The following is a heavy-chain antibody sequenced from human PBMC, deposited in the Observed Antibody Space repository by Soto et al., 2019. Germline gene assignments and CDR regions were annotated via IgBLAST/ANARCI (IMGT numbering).Heavy chain of an antibody. Sequence: GGSLRLSCAASGFTFSSYSMNWVRQAPGKGLEWVSSISSSSSYIYYADSVKGRFTISRDNAKNSLYLQMNSLRAEDTAVYYCARDRVDSAHAFLIDYWGQGTLVTVSS. V-gene: IGHV3-21*01. CDR3: ARDRVDSAHAFLIDY. CDR2: ISSSSSYI. CDR1: GFTFSSYS. J-gene: IGHJ4*02. D-gene: IGHD2-15*01.